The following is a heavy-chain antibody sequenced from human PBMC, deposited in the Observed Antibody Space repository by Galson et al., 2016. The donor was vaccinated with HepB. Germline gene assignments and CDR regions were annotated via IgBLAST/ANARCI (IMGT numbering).Heavy chain of an antibody. CDR3: ARGSNSRGKEYFDY. V-gene: IGHV1-8*01. J-gene: IGHJ4*02. Sequence: ATGQGLEWMGWMNPKSGDTGYAQNLQGRVTMTRDTSMSAAYMELSSLTSEDTAVYYCARGSNSRGKEYFDYWGQGTLVTVSS. D-gene: IGHD4-23*01. CDR2: MNPKSGDT.